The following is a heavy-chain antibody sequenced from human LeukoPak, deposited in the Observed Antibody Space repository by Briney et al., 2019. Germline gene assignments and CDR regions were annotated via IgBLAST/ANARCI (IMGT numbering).Heavy chain of an antibody. CDR3: AKGSVGIHAFDI. J-gene: IGHJ3*02. Sequence: LAGGSLRLSCAASGFTFSTYAMSWVRQAPGKGLEWVSSITDSGDNTYYADSVKGRFTIPRDNSKKTLSLQMNSLRAEDTAVYYCAKGSVGIHAFDIWGQGKMVTVSS. CDR2: ITDSGDNT. V-gene: IGHV3-23*01. CDR1: GFTFSTYA. D-gene: IGHD1-26*01.